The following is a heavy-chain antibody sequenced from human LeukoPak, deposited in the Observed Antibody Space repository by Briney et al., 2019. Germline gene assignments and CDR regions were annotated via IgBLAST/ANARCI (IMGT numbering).Heavy chain of an antibody. J-gene: IGHJ3*02. V-gene: IGHV3-21*01. CDR2: ISSSSSYI. Sequence: KPGGSLRLSCAASGFTFSSYSMNWVRQAPGKGLEWVSSISSSSSYIYYADSVKGRFTISRDNAKNSLYLQMNSLRAEDTAVYYCAKVLRYFDWLIPDAFDIWGQGTMVTVSS. D-gene: IGHD3-9*01. CDR1: GFTFSSYS. CDR3: AKVLRYFDWLIPDAFDI.